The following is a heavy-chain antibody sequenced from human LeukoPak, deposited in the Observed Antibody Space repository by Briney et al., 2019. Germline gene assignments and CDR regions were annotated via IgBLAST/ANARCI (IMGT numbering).Heavy chain of an antibody. CDR1: GFTLSSYG. CDR3: ARSFGRTPNDY. Sequence: PGGSLRLSCAASGFTLSSYGMHWVRQAPGKGLEWVAVISYDGSNKYYADSVKGRFTISRDNSKNTLYLQMNSLRAEDTAVYYCARSFGRTPNDYWGQGTLVTVSS. J-gene: IGHJ4*02. D-gene: IGHD3-10*01. V-gene: IGHV3-30*03. CDR2: ISYDGSNK.